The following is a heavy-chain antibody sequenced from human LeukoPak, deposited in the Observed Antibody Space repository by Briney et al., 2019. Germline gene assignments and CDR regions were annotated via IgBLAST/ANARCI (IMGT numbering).Heavy chain of an antibody. V-gene: IGHV3-30-3*01. CDR1: GFTFSNYA. D-gene: IGHD1-26*01. J-gene: IGHJ4*02. CDR3: ARDYSGSYYVLDS. Sequence: GGSLRLSCAASGFTFSNYAMHWVRQAPGKGLGWVAVISYDGSNKYYADSVKGRFTISRDNSKNTLYLQMNSLRAEDTAVYYCARDYSGSYYVLDSWGQGTLVTVSS. CDR2: ISYDGSNK.